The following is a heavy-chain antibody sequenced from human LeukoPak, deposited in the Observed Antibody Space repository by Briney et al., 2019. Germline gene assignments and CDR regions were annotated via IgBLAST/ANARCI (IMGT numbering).Heavy chain of an antibody. V-gene: IGHV3-9*01. CDR3: VSFYETY. CDR2: ISWNSGSI. CDR1: GLPFVIFA. J-gene: IGHJ4*02. D-gene: IGHD2-2*01. Sequence: GGPLGFSWPAPGLPFVIFAMHGVRQAQGKGLEWVSGISWNSGSIGYADSVKGRFTISRDNAKNSLYLQMNNLRAEDTAVYYCVSFYETYWGRGTLVTVSS.